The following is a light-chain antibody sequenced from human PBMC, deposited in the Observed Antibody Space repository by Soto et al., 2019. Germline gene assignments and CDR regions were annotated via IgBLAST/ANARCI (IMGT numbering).Light chain of an antibody. CDR1: QSVSSW. Sequence: DIQMTQSPSTLSASVGDRVTITCRASQSVSSWLAWYQQKTGKAALLLIDDACSLESGVPSMFSGSGSGTDFTLTSSSLHPDDVASYYYQQYNSYHYTFGQGTKLEIK. J-gene: IGKJ2*01. CDR2: DAC. CDR3: QQYNSYHYT. V-gene: IGKV1-5*01.